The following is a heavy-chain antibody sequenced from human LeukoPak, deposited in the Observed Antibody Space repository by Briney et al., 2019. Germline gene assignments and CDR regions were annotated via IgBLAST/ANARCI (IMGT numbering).Heavy chain of an antibody. CDR2: MFYGGST. CDR3: ASHGRILEWLIDY. CDR1: GDSISRNRYY. D-gene: IGHD3-3*01. J-gene: IGHJ4*02. V-gene: IGHV4-39*01. Sequence: SETLSLTCTVSGDSISRNRYYWGWIRQPPGKGLEWLGSMFYGGSTYYNPSLKSRVTISVDRSKNQFSLKVSSVTAADTAIYYYASHGRILEWLIDYWGPGTLVTVSS.